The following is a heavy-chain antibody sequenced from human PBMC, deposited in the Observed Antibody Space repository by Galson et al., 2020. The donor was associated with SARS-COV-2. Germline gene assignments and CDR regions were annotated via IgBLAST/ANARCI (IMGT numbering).Heavy chain of an antibody. D-gene: IGHD5-12*01. CDR2: IWYDGSNK. CDR1: GFTFSSYG. V-gene: IGHV3-33*01. Sequence: GGSLRLSCAASGFTFSSYGMHWVRQAPGKGLEWVAVIWYDGSNKYYADSVKGRFTISRDNSKNTLYLQMNSLRAEDTAVYYCARDLNVDIVATIRYYYYYYGMDVWGQGTTVTVSS. CDR3: ARDLNVDIVATIRYYYYYYGMDV. J-gene: IGHJ6*02.